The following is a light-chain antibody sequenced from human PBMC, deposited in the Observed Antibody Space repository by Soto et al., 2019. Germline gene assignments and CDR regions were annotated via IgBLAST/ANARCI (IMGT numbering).Light chain of an antibody. Sequence: DIQMTQSPSTLSASVGDRVTITCRASQSISSRLAWYQQKPGKAPKLLIYKASSLESGVPSRFSGSGSGTEFTLTISSLQPDDSATYYCEQYNSYWTFGQGTEV. J-gene: IGKJ1*01. V-gene: IGKV1-5*03. CDR1: QSISSR. CDR2: KAS. CDR3: EQYNSYWT.